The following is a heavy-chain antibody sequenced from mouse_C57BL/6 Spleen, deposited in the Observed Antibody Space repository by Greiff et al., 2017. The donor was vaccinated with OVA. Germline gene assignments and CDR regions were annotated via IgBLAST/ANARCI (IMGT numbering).Heavy chain of an antibody. CDR1: GFTFSSYG. CDR3: ARQESQYYFDY. Sequence: EVQRVESGGDLVKPGGSLKLSCAASGFTFSSYGMSWVRQTPDKRLEWVATISSGGSYTYYPDSVKGRFTISRDNAKNTLYLQMSSLKSEDTAMYYCARQESQYYFDYWGQGTTLTVSS. V-gene: IGHV5-6*01. CDR2: ISSGGSYT. J-gene: IGHJ2*01.